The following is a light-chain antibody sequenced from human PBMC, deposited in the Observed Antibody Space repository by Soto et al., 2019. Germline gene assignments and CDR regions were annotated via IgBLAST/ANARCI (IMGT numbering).Light chain of an antibody. Sequence: QSALTQPPSASGSPGQSVTISCTGISSDVGGYNFVSWYQQHPDKAPKLIIYQVSKRPSGVPDRFSGSKSGNTASLTVSGLRADDEADYYCSSYAGSPLYVFGTGTKLTVL. J-gene: IGLJ1*01. CDR1: SSDVGGYNF. CDR3: SSYAGSPLYV. CDR2: QVS. V-gene: IGLV2-8*01.